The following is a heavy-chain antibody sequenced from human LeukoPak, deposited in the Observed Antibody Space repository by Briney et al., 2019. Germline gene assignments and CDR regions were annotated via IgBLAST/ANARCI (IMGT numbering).Heavy chain of an antibody. Sequence: SVKVSCKASGGTFSSYAISWVRQAPGQGLEWMGRIIPILGIANYAQKFQGRVTITADKSTSTAYMELSSLRSEDTAVYYCARAMRFDSSGYCLDYWGQGTLVTVSS. CDR2: IIPILGIA. D-gene: IGHD3-22*01. V-gene: IGHV1-69*04. J-gene: IGHJ4*02. CDR3: ARAMRFDSSGYCLDY. CDR1: GGTFSSYA.